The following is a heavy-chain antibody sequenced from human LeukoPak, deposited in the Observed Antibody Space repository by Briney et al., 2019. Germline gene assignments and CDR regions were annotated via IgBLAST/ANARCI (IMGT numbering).Heavy chain of an antibody. D-gene: IGHD3-10*01. V-gene: IGHV3-30*02. CDR3: AKDLIIDSVPL. CDR2: IRYDGSNK. Sequence: GGGHRLSCAACGFTFSSYGMLWVRQAPGKGGGWVAFIRYDGSNKYYADSVKGRFPISTDNSKNTLYLQMDSLRAEDTAVYYCAKDLIIDSVPLWGQGTLVTVSS. J-gene: IGHJ4*02. CDR1: GFTFSSYG.